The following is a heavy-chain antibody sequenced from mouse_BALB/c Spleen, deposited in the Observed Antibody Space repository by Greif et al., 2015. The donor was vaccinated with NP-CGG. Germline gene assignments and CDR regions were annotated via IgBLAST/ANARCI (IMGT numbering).Heavy chain of an antibody. CDR2: IDPSDSYT. J-gene: IGHJ1*01. D-gene: IGHD1-1*01. Sequence: VQLVESGAELVKPGASVKLSCKASGYTFTSYWMHWVKQRPGQGLEWIGEIDPSDSYTNYNQKFKGKDTLTEDKSSNTAYKQLGSLTAEDSAVEYCSSPPLLMTVEPYFDVWGAGTTFTVSS. CDR3: SSPPLLMTVEPYFDV. V-gene: IGHV1-69*02. CDR1: GYTFTSYW.